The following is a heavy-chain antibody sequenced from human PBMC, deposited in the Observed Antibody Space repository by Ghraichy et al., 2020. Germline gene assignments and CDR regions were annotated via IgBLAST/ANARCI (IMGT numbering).Heavy chain of an antibody. D-gene: IGHD6-19*01. J-gene: IGHJ3*02. V-gene: IGHV2-5*02. Sequence: SGPTLVKPTQTLTLTCTFSGFSLTTTGVGVGWIRQPPGKALEWLAVIYWDDEKRYSPSLKRRLTVTKDTSKNQVVLAMTNMDPVDTGTYYCAHRLKDGSAWDTGTFNIWGQGTMVTVSS. CDR1: GFSLTTTGVG. CDR2: IYWDDEK. CDR3: AHRLKDGSAWDTGTFNI.